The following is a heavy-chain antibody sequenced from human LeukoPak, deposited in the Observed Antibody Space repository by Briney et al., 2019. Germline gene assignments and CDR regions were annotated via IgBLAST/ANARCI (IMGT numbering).Heavy chain of an antibody. J-gene: IGHJ4*02. V-gene: IGHV4-39*01. CDR3: ARNASDSGTSYFDY. Sequence: SESLSLTCTVSGGSISSGTYYWGWVRQPPGKGLEWSGSIYSGSTSYNPSLKSRVTISVDTSTNQFSLKLDSVTAADTAVYYCARNASDSGTSYFDYWGQGTLVTVSS. CDR1: GGSISSGTYY. CDR2: IYSGST. D-gene: IGHD1-26*01.